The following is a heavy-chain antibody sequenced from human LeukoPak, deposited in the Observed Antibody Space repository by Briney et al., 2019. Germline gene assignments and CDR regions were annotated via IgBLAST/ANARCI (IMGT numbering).Heavy chain of an antibody. CDR2: INHSGST. CDR1: GGSFSGYY. D-gene: IGHD3-22*01. J-gene: IGHJ4*02. Sequence: SETLSLTCAVYGGSFSGYYWSWIRQPPGKGLEWIGEINHSGSTNYNPSLKSRVTISVDTSKNQFSLKLSSVTAADTAVYYCARVRYYDSSGYYQIDYWGQGTLVTVSS. CDR3: ARVRYYDSSGYYQIDY. V-gene: IGHV4-34*01.